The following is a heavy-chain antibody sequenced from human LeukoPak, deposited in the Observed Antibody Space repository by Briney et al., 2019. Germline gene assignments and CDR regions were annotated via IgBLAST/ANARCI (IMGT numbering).Heavy chain of an antibody. V-gene: IGHV3-13*01. CDR2: FHTDGDT. CDR1: GFTFSNFD. J-gene: IGHJ4*02. CDR3: ARGSGPGVTTIDS. D-gene: IGHD4-17*01. Sequence: GGSLRLSWSVSGFTFSNFDMQWVHPPPGRSLEWVSAFHTDGDTYYLGSVKGRFTISREDAKTSLYIQMKTLRAGDTAVYYCARGSGPGVTTIDSWGQGTLVIVSS.